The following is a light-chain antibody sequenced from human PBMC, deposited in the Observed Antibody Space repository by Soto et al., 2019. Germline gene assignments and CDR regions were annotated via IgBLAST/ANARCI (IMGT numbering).Light chain of an antibody. V-gene: IGLV1-51*01. CDR1: SSNIGNNY. Sequence: QSVLTQPPSVSAAPGQKVTISCSGSSSNIGNNYVSWYQQLPGIAPKLLIYDNNKRPSGIPDRFSGSKSGTSATLGITGLQTGDEADYYCGTWDSSLSAGPYVFGTGTKLTVL. CDR3: GTWDSSLSAGPYV. CDR2: DNN. J-gene: IGLJ1*01.